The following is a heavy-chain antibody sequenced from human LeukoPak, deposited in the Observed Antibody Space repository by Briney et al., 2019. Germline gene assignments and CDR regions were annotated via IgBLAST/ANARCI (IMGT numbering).Heavy chain of an antibody. J-gene: IGHJ3*02. D-gene: IGHD3-10*01. V-gene: IGHV3-48*02. CDR3: AGDRAYAFDI. CDR1: GFSLSSYS. CDR2: ITSSSSNI. Sequence: GGSLRLSCVASGFSLSSYSMNWVRQGPGKGLEWVSYITSSSSNIKYADAVKGRFTISRDNAKNSLYLEMNSLRDEDTAIYYCAGDRAYAFDIWSQGTMVTISS.